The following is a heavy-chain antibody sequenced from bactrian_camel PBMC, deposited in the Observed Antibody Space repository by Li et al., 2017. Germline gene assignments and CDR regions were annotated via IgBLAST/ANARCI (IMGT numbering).Heavy chain of an antibody. CDR2: INRDGTT. V-gene: IGHV3S61*01. J-gene: IGHJ4*01. Sequence: HVQLVESGGGSVQPGGSLTLSCTTSGFSFDDSAMGWYRQAPGNADSFRQSQGNECELASNINRDGTTYYADSVKGRFTISRDNSKTTVYLQMNLLKPEDTAVYFCAADSLIGGYCLEYGYNYEGQGTQVTVS. CDR1: GFSFDDSA. D-gene: IGHD2*01. CDR3: AADSLIGGYCLEYGYNY.